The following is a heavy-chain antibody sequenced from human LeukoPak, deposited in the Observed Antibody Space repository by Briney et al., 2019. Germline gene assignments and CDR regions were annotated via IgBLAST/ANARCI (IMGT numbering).Heavy chain of an antibody. CDR1: GFTFSSYA. CDR3: ARGQYYYDSSGYYRY. CDR2: ISYDGSNK. D-gene: IGHD3-22*01. V-gene: IGHV3-30-3*01. Sequence: GGSLRLSCAASGFTFSSYAMHWVRRAPGKGLEWVAVISYDGSNKYYADSVKGRFTISRDNSKNTLYLQMNSLRAEDTAVYYCARGQYYYDSSGYYRYWGQGTLVTVSS. J-gene: IGHJ4*02.